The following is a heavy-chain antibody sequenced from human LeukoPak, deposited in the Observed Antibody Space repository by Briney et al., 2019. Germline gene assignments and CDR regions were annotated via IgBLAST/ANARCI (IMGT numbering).Heavy chain of an antibody. CDR1: GFTFSSYS. J-gene: IGHJ4*02. CDR2: ISSSSSYI. CDR3: ARVDYGDYAGEDY. V-gene: IGHV3-21*01. D-gene: IGHD4-17*01. Sequence: PGGSLRLSCAASGFTFSSYSMNWVRQAPGKGLEWVSSISSSSSYIYYADSVKGRFTISRDSAKNSLYLQMNSLRAEDTAVYYCARVDYGDYAGEDYWGQGTLVTVSS.